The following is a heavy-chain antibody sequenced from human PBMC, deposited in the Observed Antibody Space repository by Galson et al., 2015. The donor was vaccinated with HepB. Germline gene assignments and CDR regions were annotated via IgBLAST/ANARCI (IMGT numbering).Heavy chain of an antibody. CDR2: IRYDGSNK. J-gene: IGHJ4*02. V-gene: IGHV3-30*02. CDR1: GFTFSSYG. Sequence: SLRLSCAASGFTFSSYGMHWVRQAPGKGLEWVAFIRYDGSNKYYADSVKGRFTISRDNSKNTLYLQMNSLRAEDTAVYYCAKSAAGRVYYFDYWGQGTLVTVSS. D-gene: IGHD6-13*01. CDR3: AKSAAGRVYYFDY.